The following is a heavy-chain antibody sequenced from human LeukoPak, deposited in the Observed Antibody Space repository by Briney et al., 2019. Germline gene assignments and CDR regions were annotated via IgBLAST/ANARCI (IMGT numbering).Heavy chain of an antibody. Sequence: GASAKVSCKASGYTFTSYAMHWVRQAPGQRLEWMGWINAGNGNTKYSQKFQGRVTITRDTSASTAYMELSSLRSEDTAVYYCARDRITMVRGVDNWFDPWGQGTLVTVSS. CDR1: GYTFTSYA. CDR2: INAGNGNT. V-gene: IGHV1-3*01. J-gene: IGHJ5*02. CDR3: ARDRITMVRGVDNWFDP. D-gene: IGHD3-10*01.